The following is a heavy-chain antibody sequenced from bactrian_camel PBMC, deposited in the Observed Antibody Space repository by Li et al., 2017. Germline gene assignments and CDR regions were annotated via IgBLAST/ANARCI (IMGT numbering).Heavy chain of an antibody. V-gene: IGHV3S6*01. CDR2: IYTDGKNT. J-gene: IGHJ4*01. CDR3: VALAWGFNY. CDR1: GFTFSTTW. Sequence: QLVESGGAWVQPGGSLRLSCSASGFTFSTTWMFWVRQAPGKGLEWVSSIYTDGKNTYYADAVKGRFTISRANTMNTAYLQMDSLKSEDTAQYYCVALAWGFNYWGQGTQVTVS. D-gene: IGHD1*01.